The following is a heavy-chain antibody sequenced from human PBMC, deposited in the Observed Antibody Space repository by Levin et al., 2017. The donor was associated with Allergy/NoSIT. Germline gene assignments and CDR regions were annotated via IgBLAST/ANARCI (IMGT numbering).Heavy chain of an antibody. D-gene: IGHD6-13*01. CDR2: ISYSGNS. CDR1: GXXXXXXI. J-gene: IGHJ6*02. V-gene: IGHV4-59*01. Sequence: SETLSLTCTVSGXXXXXXIWSASRQRTGKGLEWIGYISYSGNSKYNPSLKSRVTISVDTSKSQFSLRLRSVTAADTAMYYCARDRVTAADGTYYFYGMDGWGQGTTVTVSS. CDR3: ARDRVTAADGTYYFYGMDG.